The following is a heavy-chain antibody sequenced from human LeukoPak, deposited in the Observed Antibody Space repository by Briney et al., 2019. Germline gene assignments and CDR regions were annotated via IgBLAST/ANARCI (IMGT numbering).Heavy chain of an antibody. Sequence: SETLSLTCAVSGYSINSGYYWGWIRQPPGKGLEWIGSIFHSGSTYYNPSLKSRVTISVDTSKNQFSLKLSSVTAADTAVYYCARGSGSTDDYWGQGTLVTVSS. CDR2: IFHSGST. V-gene: IGHV4-38-2*01. D-gene: IGHD1-26*01. J-gene: IGHJ4*02. CDR3: ARGSGSTDDY. CDR1: GYSINSGYY.